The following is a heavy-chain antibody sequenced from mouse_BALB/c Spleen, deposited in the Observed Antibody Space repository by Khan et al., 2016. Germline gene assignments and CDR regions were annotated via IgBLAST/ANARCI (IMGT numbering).Heavy chain of an antibody. CDR3: ARERIYSNYLHD. D-gene: IGHD2-5*01. CDR2: INPGSGGT. Sequence: QVQLQQSGAELVRPGTSVKVSCQASGYAFTNYLIEWIKQRPGQGLEWIGVINPGSGGTNYNEKFKGKATLTADKLSSSAYMQLSSLTSDDSAVFFSARERIYSNYLHDWGQGTSGTVTS. J-gene: IGHJ4*01. CDR1: GYAFTNYL. V-gene: IGHV1-54*01.